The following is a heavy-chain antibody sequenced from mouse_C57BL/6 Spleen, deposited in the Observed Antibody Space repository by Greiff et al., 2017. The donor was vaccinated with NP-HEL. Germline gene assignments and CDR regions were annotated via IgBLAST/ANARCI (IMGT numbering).Heavy chain of an antibody. D-gene: IGHD1-1*02. V-gene: IGHV5-4*01. J-gene: IGHJ3*01. CDR3: ARDRGSVRDWFAY. Sequence: EVMLVESGGGLVKPGGSLKLSCAASGFTFSSYAMSWVRQTPEKRLEWVATISDGGSYTYYPDNVKGRFTISRDNAKNNLYLQMSHLKSEDTAMYYWARDRGSVRDWFAYWGQGTLVTVSA. CDR2: ISDGGSYT. CDR1: GFTFSSYA.